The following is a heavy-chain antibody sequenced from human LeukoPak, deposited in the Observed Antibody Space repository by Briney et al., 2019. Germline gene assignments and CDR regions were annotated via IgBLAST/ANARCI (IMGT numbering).Heavy chain of an antibody. V-gene: IGHV3-20*04. Sequence: PGGSLRLSCAASGFTFDDYGMSWVRQAPGKGLEWVSGINWNGGSTGYADSVKGRFTISRDNAKNSLYLQMNSLRAEDTALYYCARDLSGRGYSGYDFSYYYYMDVWGKGTTVTVSS. CDR2: INWNGGST. J-gene: IGHJ6*03. CDR1: GFTFDDYG. D-gene: IGHD5-12*01. CDR3: ARDLSGRGYSGYDFSYYYYMDV.